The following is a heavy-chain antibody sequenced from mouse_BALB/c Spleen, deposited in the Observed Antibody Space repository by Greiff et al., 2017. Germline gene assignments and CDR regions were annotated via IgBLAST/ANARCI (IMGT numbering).Heavy chain of an antibody. J-gene: IGHJ4*01. CDR1: GYTFTSYW. CDR2: INPSTGYT. Sequence: QVQLQQSGAELAKPGASVKMSCKASGYTFTSYWMHWVKQRPGQGLEWIGYINPSTGYTEYNQKFKDKATLTADKSSSTAYMQLSSLTSEDSAVYYCARYPREQTARATPYAMDYWGQGTSVTVSS. V-gene: IGHV1-7*01. CDR3: ARYPREQTARATPYAMDY. D-gene: IGHD3-2*01.